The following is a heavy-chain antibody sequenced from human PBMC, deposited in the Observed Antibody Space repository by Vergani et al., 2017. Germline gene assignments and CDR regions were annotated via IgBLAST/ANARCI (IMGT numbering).Heavy chain of an antibody. CDR3: ARMIAAAGTECLDY. Sequence: QVQLQESGPGLVKPSETLSLTCTVSGGSINSYYWSWIRQPPGNGLVWIGYIYYSGSTNYNPSLESRGTISVATAKKLFSLKLSSVTAADTAADYCARMIAAAGTECLDYWGQGTLVTVSS. CDR1: GGSINSYY. V-gene: IGHV4-59*01. CDR2: IYYSGST. D-gene: IGHD6-13*01. J-gene: IGHJ4*02.